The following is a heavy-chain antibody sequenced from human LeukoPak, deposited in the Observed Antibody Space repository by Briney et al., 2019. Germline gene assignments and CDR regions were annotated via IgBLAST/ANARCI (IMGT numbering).Heavy chain of an antibody. Sequence: GGSLRLSCAASGFTFSSYSMNWVRQAPGKGLEWVSSISSSSSYIYYADSVKGRFTISRDNAQNSLYLQMNSLRAEDTAVYYCARDREVRRVAAAGSPFDPWGQGTLVTVSS. CDR2: ISSSSSYI. CDR3: ARDREVRRVAAAGSPFDP. J-gene: IGHJ5*02. D-gene: IGHD6-13*01. CDR1: GFTFSSYS. V-gene: IGHV3-21*01.